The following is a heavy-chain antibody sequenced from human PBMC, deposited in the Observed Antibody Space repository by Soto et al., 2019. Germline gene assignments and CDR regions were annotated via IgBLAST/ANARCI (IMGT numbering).Heavy chain of an antibody. CDR3: AKMRTTVTTGALSD. V-gene: IGHV3-9*01. Sequence: LRLSCAASGFTFDDYAMHWVRQAPGKGLEWVSGISWNSGSIGYADSVKGRFTISRDNAKNSLYLQMNSLRAEDTALYYCAKMRTTVTTGALSDWGQGTLVTVSS. CDR1: GFTFDDYA. D-gene: IGHD4-17*01. CDR2: ISWNSGSI. J-gene: IGHJ4*02.